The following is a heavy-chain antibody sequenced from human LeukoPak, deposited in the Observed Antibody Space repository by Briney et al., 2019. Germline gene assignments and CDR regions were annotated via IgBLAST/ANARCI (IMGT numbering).Heavy chain of an antibody. CDR1: GYTFTSYD. J-gene: IGHJ3*02. CDR3: ARGGADTDAFDI. Sequence: ASVKVSCKASGYTFTSYDINWVRQATGQGLEWMGWMNPNSGNTGYAQKFQGRVTITRNTSISTAYMELSSLRSEDTAVYYCARGGADTDAFDIWGQGTMVTVSS. CDR2: MNPNSGNT. V-gene: IGHV1-8*03. D-gene: IGHD1-26*01.